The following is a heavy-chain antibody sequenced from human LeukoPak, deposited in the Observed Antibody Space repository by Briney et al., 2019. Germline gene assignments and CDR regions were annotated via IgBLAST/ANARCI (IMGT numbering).Heavy chain of an antibody. D-gene: IGHD3-16*01. Sequence: PSQTLSLTCTVSGGSISSGGYYWSWIRQHPGKGLEWIGYIYYSGSTYYNPSLKSRVTISVDTSKNQFSLKLSSVTAADTAVYYCARITRGSREYYFDYWGQGSLVTVSS. CDR2: IYYSGST. CDR3: ARITRGSREYYFDY. J-gene: IGHJ4*02. CDR1: GGSISSGGYY. V-gene: IGHV4-31*03.